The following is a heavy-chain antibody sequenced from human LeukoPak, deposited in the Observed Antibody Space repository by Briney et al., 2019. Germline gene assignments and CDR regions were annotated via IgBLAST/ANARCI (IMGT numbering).Heavy chain of an antibody. V-gene: IGHV1-2*06. CDR2: INPNSGGT. Sequence: ASVKVSCKASGYTFTGYYMHWVRQAPGQGLEWMGRINPNSGGTNYAQKFQGRVTMTRDTSISTAYMELSRLRSDDTAVYYCPRFLNTVTAENWFDPWGQGTLGTVS. CDR3: PRFLNTVTAENWFDP. D-gene: IGHD4-17*01. CDR1: GYTFTGYY. J-gene: IGHJ5*02.